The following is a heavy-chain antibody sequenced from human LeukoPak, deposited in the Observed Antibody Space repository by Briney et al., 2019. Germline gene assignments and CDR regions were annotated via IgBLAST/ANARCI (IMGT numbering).Heavy chain of an antibody. CDR1: GFTFSSYW. Sequence: GGSLRLSCAASGFTFSSYWMHWVRQAPGKGLVWVSRINSDGSSTSYADSVKGRFTISRDNAKNTLYLQMNSLRAEDTAVYYCARAGPGGGYYYWGQGTPVVVSS. CDR3: ARAGPGGGYYY. J-gene: IGHJ4*02. V-gene: IGHV3-74*01. D-gene: IGHD5-12*01. CDR2: INSDGSST.